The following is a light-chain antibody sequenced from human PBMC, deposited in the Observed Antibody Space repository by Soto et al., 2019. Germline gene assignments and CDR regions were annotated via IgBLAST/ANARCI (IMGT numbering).Light chain of an antibody. Sequence: EIVLTQSPGTLSLSPGERATLSCRASQSVSSNLAWYQQKPGQAPRLLISDASTRATGIPARFSGSGSGTEFTLTISSLQSEDFALYYCHQYNSWPPGTFGQGTKVDI. CDR2: DAS. J-gene: IGKJ2*01. CDR3: HQYNSWPPGT. CDR1: QSVSSN. V-gene: IGKV3-15*01.